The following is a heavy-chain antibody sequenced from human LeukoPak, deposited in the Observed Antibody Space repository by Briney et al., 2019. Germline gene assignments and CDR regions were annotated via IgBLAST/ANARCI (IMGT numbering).Heavy chain of an antibody. V-gene: IGHV3-21*06. CDR1: GFTFKNYD. J-gene: IGHJ6*02. D-gene: IGHD6-25*01. CDR3: ARSKGGAQREYGMDV. Sequence: GGSLRLSCAASGFTFKNYDMNWVRQAPGKGLEWVSSISSGSTYIDNADSLKGRFTISRDNAKNSLYLGMNSLRAEDTAVYYCARSKGGAQREYGMDVWGQGTTVTVSS. CDR2: ISSGSTYI.